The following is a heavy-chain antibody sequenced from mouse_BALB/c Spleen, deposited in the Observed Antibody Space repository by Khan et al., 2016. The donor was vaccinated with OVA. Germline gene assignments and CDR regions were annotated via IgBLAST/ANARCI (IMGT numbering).Heavy chain of an antibody. V-gene: IGHV3-2*02. D-gene: IGHD1-2*01. Sequence: EVQLQESGPGLVKPSQTLSLTCNVTGYSITNCDVWNVNRQFPGNKMEWRGYISYSGSTNYDASLKSRISITLETSKNHVFLQLNSVTTEDTATYYCARTARIKYWGQGTTLTVS. CDR2: ISYSGST. CDR1: GYSITNCDV. J-gene: IGHJ2*01. CDR3: ARTARIKY.